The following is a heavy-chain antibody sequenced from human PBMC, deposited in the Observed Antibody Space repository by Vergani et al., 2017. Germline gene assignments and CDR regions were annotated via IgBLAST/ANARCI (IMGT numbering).Heavy chain of an antibody. J-gene: IGHJ6*02. CDR1: GYTFTSYY. V-gene: IGHV1-46*01. CDR2: INPSGGST. D-gene: IGHD5-12*01. CDR3: ARDLEXGYSGYDYVYYYYYGMDV. Sequence: QVQLVQSGAEVKKPGASVKVSCKASGYTFTSYYMHWVRQAPGQGLEWMGIINPSGGSTSYAQKFQGRVTMTRDTSTSTVYMELSSLRSEDTDVYYCARDLEXGYSGYDYVYYYYYGMDVWGQGATVTVSS.